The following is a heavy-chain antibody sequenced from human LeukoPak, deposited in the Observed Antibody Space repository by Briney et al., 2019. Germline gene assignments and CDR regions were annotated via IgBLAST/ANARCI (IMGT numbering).Heavy chain of an antibody. V-gene: IGHV4-59*12. CDR1: GGSISSYY. CDR2: IYYSGNT. Sequence: SETLSLTCTVSGGSISSYYWSWIRQPPGKGLEWIGNIYYSGNTYYNPSLESRVTISLDTSRNQFSLKLNSVTAADTAVYYCAKSNGYGLVDIWGQGTMVTVSS. D-gene: IGHD3-10*01. CDR3: AKSNGYGLVDI. J-gene: IGHJ3*02.